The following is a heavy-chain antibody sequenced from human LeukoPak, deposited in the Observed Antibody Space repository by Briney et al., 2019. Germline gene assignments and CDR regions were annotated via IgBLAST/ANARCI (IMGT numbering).Heavy chain of an antibody. D-gene: IGHD2-2*01. J-gene: IGHJ4*02. CDR2: IWYDGSNK. CDR3: AREGYCSSTSCYLDY. CDR1: GFTFSSYG. Sequence: GRSLRPSCAASGFTFSSYGMHWVRQAPGKGLEWVAVIWYDGSNKYYADSVKGRFTISRDNSKNTLYLQMNSLRAEDTAVYYCAREGYCSSTSCYLDYWGQGTLVTVSS. V-gene: IGHV3-33*01.